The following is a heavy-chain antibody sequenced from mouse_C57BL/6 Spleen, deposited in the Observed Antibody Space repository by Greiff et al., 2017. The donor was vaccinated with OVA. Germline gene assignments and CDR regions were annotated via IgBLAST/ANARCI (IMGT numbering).Heavy chain of an antibody. J-gene: IGHJ4*01. CDR2: IFPGSGST. Sequence: QVHVKQSGPELVKPGASVKISCKASGYTFTDYYINWVKQRPGQGLEWIGWIFPGSGSTYYNEKFKGKATLTVDKSSSTAYMLLSSLTSEDSAVYFCARSDFYYGTSYAMDYWGQGTSVTVSS. CDR1: GYTFTDYY. D-gene: IGHD1-1*01. CDR3: ARSDFYYGTSYAMDY. V-gene: IGHV1-75*01.